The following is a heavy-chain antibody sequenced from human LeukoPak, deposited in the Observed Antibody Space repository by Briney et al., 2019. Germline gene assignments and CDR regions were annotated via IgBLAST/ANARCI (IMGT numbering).Heavy chain of an antibody. V-gene: IGHV4-59*12. Sequence: PSETLSLTCTVSGGSINNYYWSWIRQPPGKGLEWIGFIHYTGSTNYNPSLKSRVTISVDTSKNQFSLKLSSVTAADTAVYYCARGPIAVYWGQGTLVTVSS. J-gene: IGHJ4*02. CDR1: GGSINNYY. D-gene: IGHD6-19*01. CDR3: ARGPIAVY. CDR2: IHYTGST.